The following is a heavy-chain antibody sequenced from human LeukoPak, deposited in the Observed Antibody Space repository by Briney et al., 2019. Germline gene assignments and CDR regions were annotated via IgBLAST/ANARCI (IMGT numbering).Heavy chain of an antibody. J-gene: IGHJ4*02. D-gene: IGHD3-22*01. CDR3: VVNQYYYDSSGYYILGDY. Sequence: ASVKVSCKASGYTFTSYDINWVRQATGQGLEWIGWMNPNRGNTGYAQKFQGRVTMTRNTSISTAYMELSSLRSEDTAVYYCVVNQYYYDSSGYYILGDYWGQGTLVTVSS. V-gene: IGHV1-8*01. CDR2: MNPNRGNT. CDR1: GYTFTSYD.